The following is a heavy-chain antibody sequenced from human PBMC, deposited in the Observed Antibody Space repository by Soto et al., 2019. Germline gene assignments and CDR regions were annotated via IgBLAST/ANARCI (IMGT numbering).Heavy chain of an antibody. Sequence: QVQLVQSGAEVKTPGASVKVSCKASGYTFTSYDINWVRQATGQGLEWMGWMNPNSGNTGYAQKFQGGITMTRDTSISTAYMELTGLRSDDTAIYYCATYRRGAGTGSSWFDSWGQGTLVTVSS. CDR3: ATYRRGAGTGSSWFDS. J-gene: IGHJ5*01. CDR2: MNPNSGNT. V-gene: IGHV1-8*01. CDR1: GYTFTSYD. D-gene: IGHD1-1*01.